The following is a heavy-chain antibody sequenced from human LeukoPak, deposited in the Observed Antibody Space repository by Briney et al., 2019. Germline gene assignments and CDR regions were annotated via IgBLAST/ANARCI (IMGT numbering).Heavy chain of an antibody. CDR1: GFTFSNAW. J-gene: IGHJ4*02. CDR3: TTRPNWEDFDY. D-gene: IGHD7-27*01. V-gene: IGHV3-15*01. Sequence: GGSLRLSCAASGFTFSNAWMSWVRQAPGKGLEWVVRTKSKTDGGTTDYAAPVKVRFTISRDASKNTLYLQMNSLKTEDTAVYYCTTRPNWEDFDYWGQGTLVTVSS. CDR2: TKSKTDGGTT.